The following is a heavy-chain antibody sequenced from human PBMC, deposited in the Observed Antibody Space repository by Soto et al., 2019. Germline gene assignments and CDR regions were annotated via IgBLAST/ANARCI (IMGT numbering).Heavy chain of an antibody. D-gene: IGHD6-19*01. CDR3: ARSGSYSSGWYYYYGMDV. J-gene: IGHJ6*02. Sequence: QVQLVESGGGLVKPGGSLRLSCAASGFTFSDYYMSWIRQAPGKGLEWVSYISSSGSTIYYADSVKGRFTISSDNANNSLYLHMNSLRAEDTAVYYCARSGSYSSGWYYYYGMDVWGQGTTVTVSS. CDR2: ISSSGSTI. V-gene: IGHV3-11*01. CDR1: GFTFSDYY.